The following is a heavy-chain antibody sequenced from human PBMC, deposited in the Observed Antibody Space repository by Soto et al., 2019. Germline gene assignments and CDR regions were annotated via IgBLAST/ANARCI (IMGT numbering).Heavy chain of an antibody. D-gene: IGHD5-12*01. V-gene: IGHV1-69*01. CDR2: IIPIFGTA. CDR3: ARVKIVATITIYYYYGMDV. Sequence: QVQLVQSGAEVKKPGSSVKVSCKASGGTFSSYAISWVRQAPGQGLEWMGGIIPIFGTANYAQKFQGRVTITADESTSTAYKELSSLRSEDTAVYYCARVKIVATITIYYYYGMDVWGQGTTVTVSS. CDR1: GGTFSSYA. J-gene: IGHJ6*02.